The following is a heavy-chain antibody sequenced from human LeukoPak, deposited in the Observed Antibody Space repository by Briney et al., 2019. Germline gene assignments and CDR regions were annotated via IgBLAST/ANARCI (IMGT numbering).Heavy chain of an antibody. J-gene: IGHJ4*02. V-gene: IGHV3-74*01. Sequence: GGSLRLSCAASGFTFTSHWMHWVRQTPGKGLVWVSGIKNDGNDTAYADSVKGRFTISRDNAKNTLYLQMDSLRAEDTAVYYCARDMNPTIFDFWGQGTLVTVSS. CDR3: ARDMNPTIFDF. CDR1: GFTFTSHW. CDR2: IKNDGNDT. D-gene: IGHD3-16*01.